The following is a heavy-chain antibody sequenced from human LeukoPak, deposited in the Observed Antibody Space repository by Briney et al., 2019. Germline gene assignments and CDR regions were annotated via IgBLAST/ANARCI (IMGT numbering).Heavy chain of an antibody. V-gene: IGHV4-39*07. CDR1: GGSISSSSYY. D-gene: IGHD6-13*01. Sequence: PSETLSLTCTVSGGSISSSSYYWGWIRQPPGKGLEWIGSIYYSGSTYYNPSLKSRVTISVDTSKNQFSLKLSSVTAADTAVYYCARDPGGSSGNYFDYWGQGPLVPVS. CDR3: ARDPGGSSGNYFDY. J-gene: IGHJ4*02. CDR2: IYYSGST.